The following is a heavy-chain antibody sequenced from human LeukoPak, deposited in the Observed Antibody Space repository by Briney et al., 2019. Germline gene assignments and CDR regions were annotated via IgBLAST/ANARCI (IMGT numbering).Heavy chain of an antibody. Sequence: SETLSLTCTVSGGSISSYYWSWIRQPAGKGLEWIGRIYTSGSTNYNPSLKSRVTMSVDTSKNQFSLKLSSVTAADTAVYYCARDLGSGIFNRFDPWGQGTLVTVSS. CDR1: GGSISSYY. J-gene: IGHJ5*02. D-gene: IGHD6-13*01. CDR3: ARDLGSGIFNRFDP. CDR2: IYTSGST. V-gene: IGHV4-4*07.